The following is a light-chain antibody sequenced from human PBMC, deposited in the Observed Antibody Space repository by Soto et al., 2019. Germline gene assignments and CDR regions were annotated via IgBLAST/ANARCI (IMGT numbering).Light chain of an antibody. CDR1: SSDVGTYDL. J-gene: IGLJ3*02. CDR2: EAT. V-gene: IGLV2-23*01. Sequence: QSALTQPASVSGSPGQSITISCTGTSSDVGTYDLVSWYQHHPGAAPKLMIYEATRRPSGISNRFSGSKSGNTASLTTSGLQAEDEADYYCCSFAGSNSWVFGGGTQLTVL. CDR3: CSFAGSNSWV.